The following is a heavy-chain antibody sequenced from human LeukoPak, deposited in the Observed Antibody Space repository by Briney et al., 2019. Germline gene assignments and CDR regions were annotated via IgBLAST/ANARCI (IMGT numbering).Heavy chain of an antibody. CDR1: GFTFDDYA. CDR3: ARAPILYYDFWSGWAPFDY. D-gene: IGHD3-3*01. V-gene: IGHV3-43*02. Sequence: GGSLRLSCAASGFTFDDYAMHWVRQAPGKGLEWVSLISGDGGSTYYADSVKGRFTISRDNAKNSLYLQMNSLRAEDTAMYYCARAPILYYDFWSGWAPFDYWSQGTLVTVSS. J-gene: IGHJ4*02. CDR2: ISGDGGST.